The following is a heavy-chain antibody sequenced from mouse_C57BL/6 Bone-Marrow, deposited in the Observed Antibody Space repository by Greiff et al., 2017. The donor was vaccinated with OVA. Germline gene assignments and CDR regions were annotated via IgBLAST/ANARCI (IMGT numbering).Heavy chain of an antibody. CDR2: ISGGGGNT. D-gene: IGHD2-3*01. Sequence: EVQRVESGGGLVKPGGSLKLSCAASGFTFSSYTMSWVRQTPEKRLEWVATISGGGGNTYYPDSVKGRFTISRDNAKNTLYLQMSSLRSEDTALYYCARHGWLLRRDYFDYWGQGTTLTVSS. V-gene: IGHV5-9*01. J-gene: IGHJ2*01. CDR3: ARHGWLLRRDYFDY. CDR1: GFTFSSYT.